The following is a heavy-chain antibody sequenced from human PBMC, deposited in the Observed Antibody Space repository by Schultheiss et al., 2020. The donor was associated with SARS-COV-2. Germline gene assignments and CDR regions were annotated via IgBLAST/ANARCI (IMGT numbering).Heavy chain of an antibody. J-gene: IGHJ4*02. CDR3: TGGGWLSDY. Sequence: SQTLSLTCAVYGGSFSGYYWSWIRQPPGKGLEWIGEINHSGSTNYNPSLKSRLTMSIDTSKNQFSLNLKSMTPADTAVYYCTGGGWLSDYWGQGTLVTVSS. D-gene: IGHD3-10*01. V-gene: IGHV4-34*01. CDR2: INHSGST. CDR1: GGSFSGYY.